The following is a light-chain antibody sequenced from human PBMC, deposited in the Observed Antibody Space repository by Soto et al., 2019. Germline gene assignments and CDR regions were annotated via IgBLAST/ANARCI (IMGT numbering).Light chain of an antibody. CDR3: QQRSNWPIT. CDR1: QGIGDT. V-gene: IGKV3D-11*01. Sequence: EVVMTQSPATLSVSPGEGATLSCRASQGIGDTLAWYQHKAGQTPRLLIYDTSTRATGVPARFSGSGSGTDFTLTISSLEPEDFAVYYCQQRSNWPITFGQGTRLEIK. CDR2: DTS. J-gene: IGKJ5*01.